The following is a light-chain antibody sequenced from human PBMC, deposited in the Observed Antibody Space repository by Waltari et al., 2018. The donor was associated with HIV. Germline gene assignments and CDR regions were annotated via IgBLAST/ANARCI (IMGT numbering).Light chain of an antibody. J-gene: IGKJ2*03. CDR1: QRVSSSY. CDR2: DAS. Sequence: EIVLTQSPATLSLSPGERATLSRGASQRVSSSYVAWYQQKPGLAPRLLIYDASRRATGIPDRFSGSGSGTDFTLTISRLEPEDFAVYYCQQYGSSLHSFGQGTKLEIK. CDR3: QQYGSSLHS. V-gene: IGKV3D-20*01.